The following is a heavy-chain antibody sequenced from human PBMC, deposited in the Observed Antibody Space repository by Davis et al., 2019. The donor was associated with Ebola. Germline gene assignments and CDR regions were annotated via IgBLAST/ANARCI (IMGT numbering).Heavy chain of an antibody. CDR2: ISSDGSNK. D-gene: IGHD3-22*01. V-gene: IGHV3-30-3*01. CDR1: GFTFSTYS. Sequence: GESLKISCAASGFTFSTYSMHWVRQAPGKGLEWVAVISSDGSNKYYADSVRGRFTISRDNSRSTLYLQMNTLRAEDTAVYYCARAPYYDSSGYYDYWGLGTLVTVSS. J-gene: IGHJ4*02. CDR3: ARAPYYDSSGYYDY.